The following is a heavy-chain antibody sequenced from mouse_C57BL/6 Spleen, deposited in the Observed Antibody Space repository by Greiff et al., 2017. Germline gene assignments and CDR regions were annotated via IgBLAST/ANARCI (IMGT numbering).Heavy chain of an antibody. Sequence: EVTLMESGGGLVKPGGSLKLSCAASGFTFSDYGMHWVRQAPEKGLEWVAYISSGSSTIYYADTVKGRFTISRDNAKNTLFLQITSLRSEDTAMYYCARSSPYYAMDYWGQGTSVTVSS. J-gene: IGHJ4*01. D-gene: IGHD1-1*01. CDR1: GFTFSDYG. V-gene: IGHV5-17*01. CDR2: ISSGSSTI. CDR3: ARSSPYYAMDY.